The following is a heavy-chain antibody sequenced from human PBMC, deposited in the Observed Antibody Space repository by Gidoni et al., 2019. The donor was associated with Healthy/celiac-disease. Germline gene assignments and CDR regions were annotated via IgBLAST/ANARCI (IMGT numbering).Heavy chain of an antibody. CDR1: GFTFSSYG. J-gene: IGHJ3*02. D-gene: IGHD4-17*01. CDR2: ISYDGSNK. Sequence: QVQLVDSGGGVVQHGRSLRLSCAASGFTFSSYGMHWFRQAPGKGLGWVAVISYDGSNKYYADSVKGRFTISIDNSKNTLYLQMNSLRAEDTAVYYCAKDLTHYGGNPHAFDIWGQGTMVTVSS. CDR3: AKDLTHYGGNPHAFDI. V-gene: IGHV3-30*18.